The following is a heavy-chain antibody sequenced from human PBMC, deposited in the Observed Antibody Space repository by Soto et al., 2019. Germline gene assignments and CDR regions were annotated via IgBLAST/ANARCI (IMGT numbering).Heavy chain of an antibody. CDR3: ARAGITIFGVVDHGMDV. D-gene: IGHD3-3*01. CDR2: ISPNSGGT. Sequence: ASVKVSCKASGYTFTGYYMHWVRQAPGQGLEWMGWISPNSGGTNYAQKFQGWVTMTRDTSISTAYMELSRLRSDDTAVYYCARAGITIFGVVDHGMDVWGQGTTVTVSS. CDR1: GYTFTGYY. J-gene: IGHJ6*02. V-gene: IGHV1-2*04.